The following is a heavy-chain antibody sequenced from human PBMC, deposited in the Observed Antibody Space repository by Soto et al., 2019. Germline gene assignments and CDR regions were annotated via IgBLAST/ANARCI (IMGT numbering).Heavy chain of an antibody. V-gene: IGHV2-26*01. CDR3: VRMNAESYSSYYAMDV. D-gene: IGHD3-10*01. Sequence: SGTTLVPPTETLTLTCNVSGFSLTTGRMGVSWIRQPPVKALEWLAHIFSDAERSYSRSLQGRLTVSKVGSGSHVVLTMTNMDPVDTGAYFCVRMNAESYSSYYAMDVWGQGTTVTVSS. CDR1: GFSLTTGRMG. CDR2: IFSDAER. J-gene: IGHJ6*02.